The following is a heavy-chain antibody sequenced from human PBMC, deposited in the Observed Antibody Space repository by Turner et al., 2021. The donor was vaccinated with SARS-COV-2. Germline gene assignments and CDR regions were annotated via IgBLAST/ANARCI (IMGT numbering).Heavy chain of an antibody. CDR3: ARHWEVAAAAYLSRFDP. Sequence: QLQLQESGPGLVKPSETLFLTCTVPSGSLSSSSYYRGWIRQPPGKGLEWIGSIYYSGSTYYNPSLNSRVTISVDTSKNQFSLKLTSVTAADTAVYFCARHWEVAAAAYLSRFDPWGQGTLVTVSS. J-gene: IGHJ5*02. CDR1: SGSLSSSSYY. V-gene: IGHV4-39*01. D-gene: IGHD6-13*01. CDR2: IYYSGST.